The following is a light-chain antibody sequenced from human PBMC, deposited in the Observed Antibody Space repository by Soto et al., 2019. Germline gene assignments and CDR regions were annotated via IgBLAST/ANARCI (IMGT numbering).Light chain of an antibody. J-gene: IGKJ5*01. CDR2: DAS. V-gene: IGKV1-5*01. CDR3: QQFKTFPIT. Sequence: DIQMTQSPSTLSASLGAKVTITCRASQSIGTLLDWYQQTPGRAPNLLIYDASSLQSGVPSRFSGSGSGTEFTLTISSLQPDDFATYFCQQFKTFPITFGQGTRLEIK. CDR1: QSIGTL.